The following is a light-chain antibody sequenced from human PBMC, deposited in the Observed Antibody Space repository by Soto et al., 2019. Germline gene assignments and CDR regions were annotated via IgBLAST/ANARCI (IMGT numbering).Light chain of an antibody. CDR1: QDISNY. J-gene: IGKJ3*01. CDR2: DAS. CDR3: QKYDSLPLT. Sequence: DIQMTQSPSSLSASVGDRVTISCPASQDISNYLNWYQHKEGKAPKLLIYDASNLETGVPSRFSGSGSGTDFTLTISSLQPEDIATYYCQKYDSLPLTFGPGTKVDIK. V-gene: IGKV1-33*01.